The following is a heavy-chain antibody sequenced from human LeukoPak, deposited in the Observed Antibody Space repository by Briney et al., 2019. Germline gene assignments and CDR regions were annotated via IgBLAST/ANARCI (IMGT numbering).Heavy chain of an antibody. Sequence: PSETLSLTCTVSGGSISSYYWSWIRQPPGKGLEWIGYIYYSGSTNYNPSLKSRVTISVDTSKNQFSLKLSSVTAADTAVYYCARVGELGSSWYFDYWGQGTLVTVSS. CDR1: GGSISSYY. CDR2: IYYSGST. D-gene: IGHD6-13*01. J-gene: IGHJ4*02. CDR3: ARVGELGSSWYFDY. V-gene: IGHV4-59*08.